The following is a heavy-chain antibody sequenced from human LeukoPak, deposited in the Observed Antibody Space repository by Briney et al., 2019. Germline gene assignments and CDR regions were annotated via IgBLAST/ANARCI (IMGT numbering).Heavy chain of an antibody. J-gene: IGHJ4*02. Sequence: GGSLRLSCAASGFTFSDYYMSWIRQAPGKGPEWVSYISSSGSTIYYADSVKGRFTISRDNAKNSLYLQMNSLRAEDTAVYYCASGGPASGCYYRYFDYWGQGTLVTVSS. CDR1: GFTFSDYY. CDR3: ASGGPASGCYYRYFDY. CDR2: ISSSGSTI. D-gene: IGHD1-26*01. V-gene: IGHV3-11*01.